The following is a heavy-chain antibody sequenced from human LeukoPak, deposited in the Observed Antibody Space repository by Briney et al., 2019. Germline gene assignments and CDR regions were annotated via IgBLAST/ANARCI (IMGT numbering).Heavy chain of an antibody. CDR1: GYTFSDYG. J-gene: IGHJ4*02. Sequence: ASGKVSCKTSGYTFSDYGIGWVRQAPGQGLEWMGWISEYSGNTHYAQKFHDRVTMTTDSSTSTAFLEVTSLRTDDTAVYYCARDPPPPDYNDFRPFFDHWGQGTLVTVSS. CDR2: ISEYSGNT. CDR3: ARDPPPPDYNDFRPFFDH. V-gene: IGHV1-18*01. D-gene: IGHD4-17*01.